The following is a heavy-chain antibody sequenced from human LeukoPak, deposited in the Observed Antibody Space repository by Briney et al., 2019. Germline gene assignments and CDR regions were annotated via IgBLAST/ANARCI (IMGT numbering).Heavy chain of an antibody. CDR2: ISYDGSNK. J-gene: IGHJ6*03. V-gene: IGHV3-30*04. Sequence: GRSLRLSCAASGFTFSSYALHWVRQAPGKGLEWVAVISYDGSNKYYVDSVKGRFTISRDNSKNTLYLQMNSLRAEDTAVYYCAKGREGPLYYYYYMDVWGKGTTVTVSS. CDR1: GFTFSSYA. CDR3: AKGREGPLYYYYYMDV.